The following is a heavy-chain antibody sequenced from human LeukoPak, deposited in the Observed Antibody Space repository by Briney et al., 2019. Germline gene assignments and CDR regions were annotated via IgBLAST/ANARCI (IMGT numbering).Heavy chain of an antibody. CDR3: ARDNSVRDGAWWFNP. Sequence: ASVKVSCKASGYTFTSYYMHWVRQAPGQGPEWMGVISPRGGSTIYAQKFKGRVTLTRDMSTSTDYLELSSLRSEDTAVYYCARDNSVRDGAWWFNPWGQGTLVTVSS. V-gene: IGHV1-46*01. CDR1: GYTFTSYY. J-gene: IGHJ5*02. D-gene: IGHD5-24*01. CDR2: ISPRGGST.